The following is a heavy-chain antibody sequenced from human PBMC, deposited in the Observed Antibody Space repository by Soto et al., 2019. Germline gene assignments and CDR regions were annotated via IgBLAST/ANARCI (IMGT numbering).Heavy chain of an antibody. D-gene: IGHD3-10*01. Sequence: TVGSLRLSCAASGFTFSSYGMHWVRQAPGNGLEWVAVISYDGSNKYYADSVKGRFTISRDNSKNTLYLQMNSLRAEDTAVYYCAKAASYYNAFDYWGQGTLVTVSS. V-gene: IGHV3-30*18. J-gene: IGHJ4*02. CDR2: ISYDGSNK. CDR1: GFTFSSYG. CDR3: AKAASYYNAFDY.